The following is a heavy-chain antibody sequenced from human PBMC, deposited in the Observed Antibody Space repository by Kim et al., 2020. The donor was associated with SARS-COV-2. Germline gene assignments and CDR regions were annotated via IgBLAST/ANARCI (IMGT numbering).Heavy chain of an antibody. D-gene: IGHD4-17*01. CDR1: GFTFSSYG. CDR2: IWYDGSNK. J-gene: IGHJ4*02. Sequence: GGSLRLSCAASGFTFSSYGMHWVRQAPGKGLEWVAVIWYDGSNKYYADSVKGRFTISRDNSKNTLYLQMNSLRAEDTAVYYCARDRFNDYGDDYWGQGTQVTVSS. CDR3: ARDRFNDYGDDY. V-gene: IGHV3-33*01.